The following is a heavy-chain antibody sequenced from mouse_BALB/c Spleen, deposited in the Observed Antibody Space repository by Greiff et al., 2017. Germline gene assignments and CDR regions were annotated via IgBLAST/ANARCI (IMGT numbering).Heavy chain of an antibody. D-gene: IGHD4-1*01. CDR1: GYTFTSYW. Sequence: VQLKQSGTVLARPGASVKMSCKASGYTFTSYWMHWVKQRPGQGLEWIGAIYPGNSDTSYNQKFKGKAKLTAVTSTSTAYMELSSLTNEDSAVYYCTRQNWDGGYAMDYWGQGTSVTVSS. J-gene: IGHJ4*01. V-gene: IGHV1-5*01. CDR2: IYPGNSDT. CDR3: TRQNWDGGYAMDY.